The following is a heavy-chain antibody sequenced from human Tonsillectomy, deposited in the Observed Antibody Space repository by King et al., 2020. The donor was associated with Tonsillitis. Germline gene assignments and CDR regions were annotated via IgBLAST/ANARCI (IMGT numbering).Heavy chain of an antibody. V-gene: IGHV1-69*12. Sequence: VQLVQSGAEGKKPGSSVKVSCKASGCTFRSYAISWVRQAPGQGLEWMVGIIPSFGTANYEKKFQGRVTITADESTRTAYMELSSLRSEDTAADYCPRDLRPAAAFDYWGQGTLVTVSS. D-gene: IGHD6-25*01. CDR3: PRDLRPAAAFDY. CDR1: GCTFRSYA. CDR2: IIPSFGTA. J-gene: IGHJ4*02.